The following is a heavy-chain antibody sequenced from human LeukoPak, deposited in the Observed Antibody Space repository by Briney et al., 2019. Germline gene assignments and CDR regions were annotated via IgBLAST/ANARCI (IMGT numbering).Heavy chain of an antibody. V-gene: IGHV4-34*01. Sequence: PSETLSLTCAVYGGSFSGYYWSWIRQPPGKGLEWIGEINHSGSTNYNPSLKSRVTISVDTSKNQFSLKLSSVTAADTAVYYCARAARELMGPGWHYYYYYMDVWGKGTTVTVSS. CDR2: INHSGST. J-gene: IGHJ6*03. CDR1: GGSFSGYY. D-gene: IGHD3-16*01. CDR3: ARAARELMGPGWHYYYYYMDV.